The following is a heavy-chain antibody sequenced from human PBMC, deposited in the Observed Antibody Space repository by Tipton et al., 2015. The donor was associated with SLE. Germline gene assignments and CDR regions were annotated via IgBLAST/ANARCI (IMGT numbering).Heavy chain of an antibody. CDR2: INWNSGSI. D-gene: IGHD5-12*01. CDR1: GFTFRNYA. J-gene: IGHJ4*02. V-gene: IGHV3-9*01. Sequence: SLRLSCAASGFTFRNYAMHWVRVAPGKGLEWVSGINWNSGSIRYADSVKGRFTISRDNAKDSLYLQMSSLRTDDTALYYCARGGVGGYDYFDSWGQGSLVTVSS. CDR3: ARGGVGGYDYFDS.